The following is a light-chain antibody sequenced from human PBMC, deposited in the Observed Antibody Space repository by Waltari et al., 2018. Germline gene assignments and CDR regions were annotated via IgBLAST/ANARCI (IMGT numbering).Light chain of an antibody. V-gene: IGKV1-5*03. J-gene: IGKJ1*01. CDR3: QQYNYYAT. Sequence: DIQITQSPSTLSASVGDSVTHTRRASQSISSYLALYQQKPGKAPKLLIYKESSLENGVPSRCSGGGSETEFTLTISILQRDDFATYGGQQYNYYATFGQGTKVE. CDR1: QSISSY. CDR2: KES.